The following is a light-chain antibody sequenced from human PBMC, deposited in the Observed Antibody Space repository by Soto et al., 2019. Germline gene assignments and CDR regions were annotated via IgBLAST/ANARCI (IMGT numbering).Light chain of an antibody. CDR1: QSVSSY. CDR3: QQRSNWPPFT. Sequence: EIVLTQSPATLSLSPGERATLSCRASQSVSSYLAWYQQKPGQDPRLLIYDASNRATGIPARFSGSGSGTDITLTIGSLEPEDFAVYYCQQRSNWPPFTFGGGTKVEIK. V-gene: IGKV3-11*01. CDR2: DAS. J-gene: IGKJ4*01.